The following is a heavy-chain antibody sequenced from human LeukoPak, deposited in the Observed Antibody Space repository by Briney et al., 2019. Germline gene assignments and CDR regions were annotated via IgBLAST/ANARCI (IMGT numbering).Heavy chain of an antibody. V-gene: IGHV4-30-4*08. Sequence: SETLSLTCTVSGGSISSGDYYWSWIRQPPGKGLEWIGYIYYSGSTYYNPSLKSRVTISVDTSKNQFSLKLASVTAADTAVYYCARQAWIQLIDYWGQGTLVTVSS. J-gene: IGHJ4*02. CDR3: ARQAWIQLIDY. CDR1: GGSISSGDYY. D-gene: IGHD5-18*01. CDR2: IYYSGST.